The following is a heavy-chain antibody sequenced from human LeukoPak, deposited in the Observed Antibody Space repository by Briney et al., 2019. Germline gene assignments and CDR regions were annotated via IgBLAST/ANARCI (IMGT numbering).Heavy chain of an antibody. CDR2: INPDGSWG. CDR1: GFTFSSHW. D-gene: IGHD2-15*01. CDR3: ARDLMGAAHYFQH. V-gene: IGHV3-7*01. J-gene: IGHJ1*01. Sequence: GGSLRLSCGASGFTFSSHWMSWVRQAPGKGLEWVAIINPDGSWGTFVDSVKGRFTISRDNAKNSLFLQMSSLRAEDTAVYYCARDLMGAAHYFQHWGQGTLVTVSS.